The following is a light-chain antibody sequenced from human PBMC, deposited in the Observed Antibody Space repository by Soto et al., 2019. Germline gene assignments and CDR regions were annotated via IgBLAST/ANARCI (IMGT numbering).Light chain of an antibody. J-gene: IGKJ1*01. CDR2: DTS. Sequence: EIVMTQSPAPLSLSTGERATLSCRASQSVGNSLAWYQLKPGQPPRLLIYDTSNRATGIPARFSGSGSGTDFTLTISSLEPEDFALYDCQQRSDWPRTFGQVTKVDI. CDR1: QSVGNS. CDR3: QQRSDWPRT. V-gene: IGKV3-11*01.